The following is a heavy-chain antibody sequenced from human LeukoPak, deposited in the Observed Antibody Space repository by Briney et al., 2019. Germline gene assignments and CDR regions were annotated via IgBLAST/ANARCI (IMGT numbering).Heavy chain of an antibody. V-gene: IGHV4-59*01. CDR1: GGSISSYY. J-gene: IGHJ6*02. CDR2: IYYSGST. CDR3: ARDIRQLGPHPISSYYYGMDV. D-gene: IGHD6-13*01. Sequence: SETLSLTCTVSGGSISSYYWSWIRQPPGKGLEWIGYIYYSGSTNYNPSLKSRVTISVDTSKNQFSLELSSVTAADTAVYYCARDIRQLGPHPISSYYYGMDVWGQGTTVTVSS.